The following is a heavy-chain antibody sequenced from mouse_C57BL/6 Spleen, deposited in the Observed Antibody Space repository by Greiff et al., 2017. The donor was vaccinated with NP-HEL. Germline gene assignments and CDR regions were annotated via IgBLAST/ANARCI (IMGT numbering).Heavy chain of an antibody. V-gene: IGHV5-15*04. Sequence: EVKLEESGGGLVQPGGSLKLSCAASGFTFSDYGMAWVRQAPRKGPEWVAFISNLAYSISYADNVTGRFTISRENAKNTLYLEMCRCRSEDTAMYYCAREGVSAWVAYWGQGTLVTVSA. CDR1: GFTFSDYG. J-gene: IGHJ3*01. CDR3: AREGVSAWVAY. CDR2: ISNLAYSI.